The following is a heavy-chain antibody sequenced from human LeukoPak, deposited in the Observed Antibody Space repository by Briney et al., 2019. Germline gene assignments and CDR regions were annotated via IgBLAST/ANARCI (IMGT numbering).Heavy chain of an antibody. V-gene: IGHV1-18*01. Sequence: GASVKVSCKASGYTFTSYGISWVRQAPGQGLEWMGWISVYNGNTNYAQKLQGRVTMTTDTSTSTAYMELRSLRSDDTALYYCAESSYDSSGFKFDYWGQGTLVTVSS. CDR3: AESSYDSSGFKFDY. D-gene: IGHD3-22*01. CDR1: GYTFTSYG. J-gene: IGHJ4*02. CDR2: ISVYNGNT.